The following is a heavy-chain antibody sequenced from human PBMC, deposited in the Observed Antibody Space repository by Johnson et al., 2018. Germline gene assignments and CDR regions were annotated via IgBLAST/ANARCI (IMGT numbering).Heavy chain of an antibody. CDR1: GFTFSSYG. V-gene: IGHV3-30*03. Sequence: QVQLVQSGGGVVQPGRSLRLSCAASGFTFSSYGMHWVRQAPGKGLEWVAVISYDGSNKYYADPVKGRFTISRDNSKNTLYLQMNSLRAEDAAVYYCARRAMVRGATRSPNDAFDIWGRWTMVTVSS. CDR3: ARRAMVRGATRSPNDAFDI. CDR2: ISYDGSNK. J-gene: IGHJ3*02. D-gene: IGHD3-10*01.